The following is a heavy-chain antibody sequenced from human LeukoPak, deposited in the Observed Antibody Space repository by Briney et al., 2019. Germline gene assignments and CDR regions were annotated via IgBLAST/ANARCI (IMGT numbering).Heavy chain of an antibody. CDR1: GFIFSSYA. D-gene: IGHD6-13*01. V-gene: IGHV3-64D*06. Sequence: GGSLRLSCSASGFIFSSYAMHWVRQAPGRGLEYVSAISRYGGSTYYADSVEDRLITSRDNSKNTLYLQMSSSRDEDTAIYYCVKTRGGVAAAGDFWGQGTLVTVSS. J-gene: IGHJ4*02. CDR2: ISRYGGST. CDR3: VKTRGGVAAAGDF.